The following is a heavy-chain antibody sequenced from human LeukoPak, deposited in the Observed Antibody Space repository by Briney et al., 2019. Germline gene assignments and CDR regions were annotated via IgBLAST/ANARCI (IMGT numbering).Heavy chain of an antibody. CDR1: GFTFDDYA. Sequence: GGSLRLSFAASGFTFDDYAMHWVRQAPGKGLEWVSGISWNSGSIGYADSVKGRFTISRDNAKNSLYLQMNSLRAEDTALYYCAKDMFDYGDDWYFDLWGRGTLVTVSS. D-gene: IGHD4-17*01. CDR2: ISWNSGSI. CDR3: AKDMFDYGDDWYFDL. J-gene: IGHJ2*01. V-gene: IGHV3-9*01.